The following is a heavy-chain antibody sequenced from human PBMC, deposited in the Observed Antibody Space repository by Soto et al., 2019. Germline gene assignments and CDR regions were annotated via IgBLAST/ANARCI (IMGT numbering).Heavy chain of an antibody. Sequence: SETLSLTCTVSGGSVSSGSYYWSWIRQPPGKGLEWIGYIYYSGSTNYNPSLKSRVTISVDTSKNQFSLKLSSVTAADTAVYYCARYKPGRAFDIWGQGTMVTVSS. CDR3: ARYKPGRAFDI. CDR1: GGSVSSGSYY. D-gene: IGHD1-20*01. J-gene: IGHJ3*02. V-gene: IGHV4-61*01. CDR2: IYYSGST.